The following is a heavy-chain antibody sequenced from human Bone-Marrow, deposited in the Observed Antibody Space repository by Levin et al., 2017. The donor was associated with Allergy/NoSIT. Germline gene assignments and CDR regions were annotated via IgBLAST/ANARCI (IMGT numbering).Heavy chain of an antibody. D-gene: IGHD2-2*01. V-gene: IGHV3-30-3*01. CDR3: AREDRGYCIRTSCRYPWFDP. J-gene: IGHJ5*02. CDR2: ISYDGSNK. Sequence: GGSLRLSCAASGFTFSSYAMHWVRQAPGKGLEWVAVISYDGSNKYYADSVKGRFTISRDNSKNTLYLQMNSLRAEDTAVYYCAREDRGYCIRTSCRYPWFDPWGQGTLVTVSS. CDR1: GFTFSSYA.